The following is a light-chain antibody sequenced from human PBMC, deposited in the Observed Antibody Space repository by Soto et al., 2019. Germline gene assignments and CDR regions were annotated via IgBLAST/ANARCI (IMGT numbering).Light chain of an antibody. J-gene: IGKJ1*01. Sequence: DVVMTQSPLSLPVTLGQPASISCRSSQSLVYSDGNTYLSWFQQRPGQPPRLLIYKVSDRFSGVPDRFSGSGAGTDFTLTISRVEAEDVGVYYCMQSIELPRTFGQGTKVDIK. CDR2: KVS. CDR3: MQSIELPRT. V-gene: IGKV2-24*01. CDR1: QSLVYSDGNTY.